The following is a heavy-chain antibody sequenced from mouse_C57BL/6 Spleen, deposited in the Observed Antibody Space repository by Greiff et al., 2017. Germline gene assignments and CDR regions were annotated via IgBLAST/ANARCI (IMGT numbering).Heavy chain of an antibody. CDR2: IYPRDGST. J-gene: IGHJ2*01. CDR1: GYTFTSYD. D-gene: IGHD1-1*01. Sequence: QVQLQQSGPELVKPGASVTLSCKASGYTFTSYDINWVKQRPGQGLEWIGWIYPRDGSTKYTEKFKGKATLTVDTSSSTAYMELHSLTSEDSAVYFWARKGTTVVAHCDYWGQGTTLTVSS. CDR3: ARKGTTVVAHCDY. V-gene: IGHV1-85*01.